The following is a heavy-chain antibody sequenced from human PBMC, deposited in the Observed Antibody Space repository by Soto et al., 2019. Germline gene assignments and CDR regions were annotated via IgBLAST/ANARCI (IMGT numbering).Heavy chain of an antibody. Sequence: QVQLVQSVAEVKKPGSSVKVSCKASGGTFSSYTISWVRQAPGQGLEWMGRIIPILGIANYAQKFQGRVTITADKSTSTADMELSSLRSEDTAVYYCASSGDYVASWFDPWGQGTLVTVSS. V-gene: IGHV1-69*02. CDR3: ASSGDYVASWFDP. D-gene: IGHD4-17*01. CDR2: IIPILGIA. CDR1: GGTFSSYT. J-gene: IGHJ5*02.